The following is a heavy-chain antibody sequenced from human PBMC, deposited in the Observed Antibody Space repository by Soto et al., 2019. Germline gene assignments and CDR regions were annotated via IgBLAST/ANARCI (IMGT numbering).Heavy chain of an antibody. CDR1: GGSISHYF. CDR2: FFYNGST. Sequence: QVQLQESGPGLVKPSETLSLPCTVSGGSISHYFWSWIRQPPGKGLEWIGYFFYNGSTNYNPSLKSRVTISADTSKSQFSLKLSSVTAADTAVYYCARDRYMDVWGKGTTVTVSS. CDR3: ARDRYMDV. J-gene: IGHJ6*03. V-gene: IGHV4-59*01.